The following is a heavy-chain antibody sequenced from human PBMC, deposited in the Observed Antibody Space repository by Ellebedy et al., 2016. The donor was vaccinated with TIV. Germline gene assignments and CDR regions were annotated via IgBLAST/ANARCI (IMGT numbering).Heavy chain of an antibody. V-gene: IGHV3-30*14. D-gene: IGHD6-6*01. CDR3: AVQGPAARQAD. CDR2: LSYDGSNK. CDR1: GFTLSTYW. Sequence: GESLKISCAASGFTLSTYWMNWVRQAPGKGLEWVAVLSYDGSNKYYADSVRGRFTMSRDTSKNTLYLQMNSLRTEDTAVYYCAVQGPAARQADWGQGTLVTVSS. J-gene: IGHJ4*02.